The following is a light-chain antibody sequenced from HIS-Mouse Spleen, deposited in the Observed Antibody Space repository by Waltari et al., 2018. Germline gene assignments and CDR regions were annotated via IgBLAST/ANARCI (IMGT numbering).Light chain of an antibody. V-gene: IGLV6-57*02. CDR2: EDN. J-gene: IGLJ3*02. Sequence: NFMLTQPHSVSESPGKTVTISCTGSSGSIASNYVQWYQQRPGSAPTTVIYEDNQRPSGVPARFSGSIDSSSNSASLTISGLKTEDEADYYCQSYDSSNWVFGGRTKLTVL. CDR3: QSYDSSNWV. CDR1: SGSIASNY.